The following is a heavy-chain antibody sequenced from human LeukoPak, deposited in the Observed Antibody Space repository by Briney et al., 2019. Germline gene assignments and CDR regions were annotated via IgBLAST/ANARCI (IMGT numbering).Heavy chain of an antibody. CDR3: TRNTHFYDSIGYDEDY. CDR2: INPKSGGT. D-gene: IGHD3-22*01. V-gene: IGHV1-2*02. Sequence: ASVKVSCKASGYTFTSYTMNWVRQAPGQGLEWMGWINPKSGGTNYAQKFQGRVTMTRDTSISTAYMELSRLRSDDTAVYYCTRNTHFYDSIGYDEDYWGQGTLVTVSS. J-gene: IGHJ4*02. CDR1: GYTFTSYT.